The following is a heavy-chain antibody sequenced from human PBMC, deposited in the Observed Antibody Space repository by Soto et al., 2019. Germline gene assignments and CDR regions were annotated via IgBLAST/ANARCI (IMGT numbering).Heavy chain of an antibody. J-gene: IGHJ3*02. CDR2: IRSKAYGGKT. V-gene: IGHV3-49*03. CDR3: TTESGIVVVVAATGNDAFDI. Sequence: GGSLRLSCTASGFTFGDYAMSWFRQAPGKGLEWVGFIRSKAYGGKTEYDEAVKGRFTISRDDSKRIAYLQMNSLKTEDTAVYYCTTESGIVVVVAATGNDAFDIWGQGTMVTVSS. D-gene: IGHD2-15*01. CDR1: GFTFGDYA.